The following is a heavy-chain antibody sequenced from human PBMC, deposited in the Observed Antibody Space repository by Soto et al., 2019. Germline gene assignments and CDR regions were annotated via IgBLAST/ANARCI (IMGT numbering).Heavy chain of an antibody. J-gene: IGHJ3*02. Sequence: EVQLLESGGGLVQPGGSLRLSCAASGFTFSSYAMSWVRQAPGKGLEWVSAISGSGGGTYYADSVKGRFTISRDNSKNTLYLQMHSLRAEDTAVYYCAKVDVLRGYCSGVSCYGAFDIWGQGTMVTVSS. CDR2: ISGSGGGT. CDR1: GFTFSSYA. D-gene: IGHD2-15*01. V-gene: IGHV3-23*01. CDR3: AKVDVLRGYCSGVSCYGAFDI.